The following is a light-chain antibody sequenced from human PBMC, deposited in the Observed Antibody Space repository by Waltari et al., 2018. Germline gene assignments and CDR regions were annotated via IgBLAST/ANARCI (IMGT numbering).Light chain of an antibody. CDR1: QGISTY. J-gene: IGKJ2*01. Sequence: DIQMTQSPSTLSASVGDRVTITCRASQGISTYLNWYQQKPGKAPSLLIFAATSLQSGVPSRFSGSGSGTEFTLTINNLQPEDFATYYCQQGYSSPPYTFGQGTKLLI. CDR3: QQGYSSPPYT. V-gene: IGKV1-39*01. CDR2: AAT.